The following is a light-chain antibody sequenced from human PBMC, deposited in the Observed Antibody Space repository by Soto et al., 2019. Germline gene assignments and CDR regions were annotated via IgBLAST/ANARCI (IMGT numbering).Light chain of an antibody. V-gene: IGLV1-40*01. CDR3: QSYDSSLSVWV. CDR1: SSNIGAGYD. CDR2: GNS. J-gene: IGLJ3*02. Sequence: QPVLTQPTSVSGAPGQRVTISCTGSSSNIGAGYDVHWYQQLPGTAPKLLIYGNSNRPSGVPDRFSGSKSGTSASLAITGLQAEDEADYYCQSYDSSLSVWVFGGGTKVTVL.